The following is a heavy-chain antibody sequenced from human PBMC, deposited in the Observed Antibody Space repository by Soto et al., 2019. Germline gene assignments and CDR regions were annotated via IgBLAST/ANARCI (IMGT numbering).Heavy chain of an antibody. CDR3: ARLRRDIAARPNWFDP. CDR1: GGSISSYY. CDR2: IYYSGST. Sequence: ASETLSLTCTVSGGSISSYYWSWIRQPPGKGLEWIGYIYYSGSTNYNPSLKSRVTISVDTSKNQFSLKLSSVTAADTAVYYCARLRRDIAARPNWFDPWGQGTLVTVSS. J-gene: IGHJ5*02. D-gene: IGHD6-6*01. V-gene: IGHV4-59*01.